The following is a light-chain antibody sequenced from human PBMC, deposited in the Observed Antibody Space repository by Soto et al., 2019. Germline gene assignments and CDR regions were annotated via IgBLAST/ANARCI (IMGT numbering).Light chain of an antibody. V-gene: IGKV4-1*01. CDR2: WAS. J-gene: IGKJ1*01. Sequence: DIVMTQSPDSLAVSLGERATINCKSSQSVLYSSNNKKYLTWYQQKPGQPPKLHIYWASTRESGVPDRFSGSGSGTDFTLTISSLQAEDVAVYYCQQYYSTPRTFGQGTKVEI. CDR1: QSVLYSSNNKKY. CDR3: QQYYSTPRT.